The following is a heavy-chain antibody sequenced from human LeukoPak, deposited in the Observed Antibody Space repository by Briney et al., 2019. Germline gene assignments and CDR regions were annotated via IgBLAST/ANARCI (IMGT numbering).Heavy chain of an antibody. CDR2: TYYRSKWYN. CDR1: GDSVSSDSAA. J-gene: IGHJ4*02. V-gene: IGHV6-1*01. CDR3: ARGVHSYYFDY. Sequence: SQTLSLTCAISGDSVSSDSAAWSWIRQSPSRGLEWLGRTYYRSKWYNDYAISVKRRITINPDTSKNQFFLQLNSVTPEDTAVYYCARGVHSYYFDYWGQGTLVTVSS. D-gene: IGHD2-15*01.